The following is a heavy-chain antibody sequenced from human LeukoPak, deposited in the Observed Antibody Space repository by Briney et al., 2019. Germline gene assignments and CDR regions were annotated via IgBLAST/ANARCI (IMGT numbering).Heavy chain of an antibody. CDR1: GFTFSSYA. V-gene: IGHV3-30-3*01. CDR2: ISYDGSNK. CDR3: ARSETVRGSYGDY. J-gene: IGHJ4*02. Sequence: PGRSLRLSCPASGFTFSSYAMHWVRQAPGKGLEWVAVISYDGSNKYYADSVKGRFTISRDNSKNTLYLQMNSLRAEDTAVYYCARSETVRGSYGDYWGQGTLVTVSS. D-gene: IGHD1-26*01.